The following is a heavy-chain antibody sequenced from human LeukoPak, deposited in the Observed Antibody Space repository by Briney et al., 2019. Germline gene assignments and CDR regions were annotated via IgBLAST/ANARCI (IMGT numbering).Heavy chain of an antibody. CDR2: IYYSGST. CDR3: ARGRGAHRRDFDY. Sequence: SETLSLTCTVSGGSISSSSYYWGWIRQPPGKGLEWIGSIYYSGSTYYNPSLKSRVTISVDTSKNQFSLKLSSVTAADTAVYYCARGRGAHRRDFDYWGQGTLVTVSS. J-gene: IGHJ4*02. CDR1: GGSISSSSYY. V-gene: IGHV4-39*07.